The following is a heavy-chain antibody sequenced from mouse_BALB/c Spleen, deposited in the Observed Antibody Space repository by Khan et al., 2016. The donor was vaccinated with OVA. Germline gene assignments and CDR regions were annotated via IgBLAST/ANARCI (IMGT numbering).Heavy chain of an antibody. J-gene: IGHJ3*01. D-gene: IGHD3-1*01. Sequence: QVQLQQSGAELARPGASVRLSCKASGYTFTDYYINWMKQRTGQGLEWIGHIYPGNDNTYYNENFTGKATLTADKSSSTAFMHLSSLTSEDSAVYFYSRSGLGSFAFWGQGTLVTVS. V-gene: IGHV1-77*01. CDR3: SRSGLGSFAF. CDR1: GYTFTDYY. CDR2: IYPGNDNT.